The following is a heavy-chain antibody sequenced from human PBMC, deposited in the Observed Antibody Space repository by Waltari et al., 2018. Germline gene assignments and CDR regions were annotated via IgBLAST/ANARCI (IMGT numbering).Heavy chain of an antibody. V-gene: IGHV1-8*01. D-gene: IGHD1-1*01. CDR2: INPNTGAA. CDR3: ARGDNWNDRLDF. Sequence: QVQLVQSGAEVKKPGASVRVSCQAAGYTFLSYDINWVRQAPGQGLEWMGWINPNTGAARFAQNFQDRVTMTRSTSETTAYMEISDLTSHDTAVYYCARGDNWNDRLDFWGQGTKVTVSS. J-gene: IGHJ3*01. CDR1: GYTFLSYD.